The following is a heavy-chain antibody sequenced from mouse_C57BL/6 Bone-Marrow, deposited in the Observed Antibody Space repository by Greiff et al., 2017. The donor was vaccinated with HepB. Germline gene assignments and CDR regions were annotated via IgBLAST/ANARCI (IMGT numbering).Heavy chain of an antibody. Sequence: VMLVESGPGLVQPSQSLSITCTVSGFSLTSYGVHWVRQSPGKGLEWLGVIWSGGSTDYNAAFISRLSISKDNSKSQVFFKMNSLQADDTAIYYCASRSMDYWGQGTSVTVSS. CDR1: GFSLTSYG. J-gene: IGHJ4*01. CDR2: IWSGGST. V-gene: IGHV2-2*01. CDR3: ASRSMDY.